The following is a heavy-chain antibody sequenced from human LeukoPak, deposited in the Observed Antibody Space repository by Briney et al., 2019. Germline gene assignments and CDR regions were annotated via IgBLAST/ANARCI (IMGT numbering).Heavy chain of an antibody. D-gene: IGHD5-12*01. CDR1: GFTFSRYW. J-gene: IGHJ4*02. V-gene: IGHV3-7*01. Sequence: GGSLRLSCAASGFTFSRYWMNWVRQAPGKGLEWVANIKPDGSEKKYVDSVKGRFTISRDNAKNSLYLQMNSLRAEDTAVYYCATVQSNGYGFDYWGQGTLVTVSS. CDR3: ATVQSNGYGFDY. CDR2: IKPDGSEK.